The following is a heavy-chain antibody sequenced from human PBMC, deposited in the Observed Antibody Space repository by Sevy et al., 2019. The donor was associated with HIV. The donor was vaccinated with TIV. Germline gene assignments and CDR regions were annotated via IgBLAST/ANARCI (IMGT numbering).Heavy chain of an antibody. D-gene: IGHD3-10*01. V-gene: IGHV4-59*11. CDR1: GDSISSHY. J-gene: IGHJ4*02. CDR2: ISSSGST. CDR3: VRATRGGTGPDY. Sequence: SETLSLTCSVSGDSISSHYWSWIRQPPGKGLDWIGCISSSGSTNYNPSLKSRVTISVDTSKTQFSLKMSSVTAADTAVYYCVRATRGGTGPDYWGQGTLVTVSS.